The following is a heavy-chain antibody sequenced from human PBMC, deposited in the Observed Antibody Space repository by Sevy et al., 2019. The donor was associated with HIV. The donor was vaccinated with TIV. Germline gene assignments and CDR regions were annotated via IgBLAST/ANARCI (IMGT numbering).Heavy chain of an antibody. CDR1: GFTFSSYS. CDR2: ISSSSSYI. V-gene: IGHV3-21*01. CDR3: ARLIMITFGVEKSDY. J-gene: IGHJ4*02. Sequence: GGSLRLSCAASGFTFSSYSMNWVRQAPGKGLEWVSSISSSSSYIYYADSVKGRFTISRDNAKNSLYLQMNSLRAEDTAVYYCARLIMITFGVEKSDYWGQGTLVTVSS. D-gene: IGHD3-16*01.